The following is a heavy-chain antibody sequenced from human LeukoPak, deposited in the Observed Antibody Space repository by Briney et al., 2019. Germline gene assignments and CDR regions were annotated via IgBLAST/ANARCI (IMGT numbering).Heavy chain of an antibody. CDR3: ASPRGFSYGYFDH. Sequence: ASETLSLTCTVSGGSISSSSSYWGWIRQPPGKGLEWIGSIYYSKNTYYNPSLKSRVTISADTSKNQFSLRLDSVSAADTAVYYCASPRGFSYGYFDHWGQGSLVTVP. J-gene: IGHJ4*02. CDR2: IYYSKNT. D-gene: IGHD5-18*01. CDR1: GGSISSSSSY. V-gene: IGHV4-39*01.